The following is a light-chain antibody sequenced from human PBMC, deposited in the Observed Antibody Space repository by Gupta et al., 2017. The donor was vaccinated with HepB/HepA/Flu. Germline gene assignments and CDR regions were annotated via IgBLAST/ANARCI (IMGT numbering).Light chain of an antibody. Sequence: EIVLTQSPGTLSLSPGERATLSCRASQSVRTRYLAWFQQRPGQAPRVLIYATSSRAAGTPDRFSGNGSGTDFTPTVSRLEPEDFAVYYCQQYDKSPRTFGQGTIVDIK. CDR3: QQYDKSPRT. CDR2: ATS. V-gene: IGKV3-20*01. CDR1: QSVRTRY. J-gene: IGKJ1*01.